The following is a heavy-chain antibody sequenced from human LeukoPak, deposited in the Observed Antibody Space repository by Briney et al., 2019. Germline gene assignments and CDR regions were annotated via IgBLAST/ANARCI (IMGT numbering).Heavy chain of an antibody. Sequence: GGSLRLSCAASGFTFSSYGMHWVRQAPGKGLEWVAVIWYDGSNKYYADSVKGRFTISRDNSKNTLYLQMNSLRAEDTAVYYCARDTKQWLKPYYYYYYGMDVWGQGTTVTVSS. D-gene: IGHD6-19*01. CDR1: GFTFSSYG. J-gene: IGHJ6*02. V-gene: IGHV3-33*01. CDR3: ARDTKQWLKPYYYYYYGMDV. CDR2: IWYDGSNK.